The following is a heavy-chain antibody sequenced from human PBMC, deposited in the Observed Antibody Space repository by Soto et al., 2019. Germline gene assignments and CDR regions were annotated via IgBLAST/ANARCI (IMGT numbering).Heavy chain of an antibody. V-gene: IGHV1-69*08. Sequence: QVQLVQSGAEVKKPGSSVKVSCKASGGTFSSYTISWVRQAPGQGLEWMGRIIPILGIANYAQKFQGRVTXXAXKXXSTAYMELSSLRSEDTAVYYCARDPAPHQAGIAVHWGQGTLVTVSS. CDR3: ARDPAPHQAGIAVH. J-gene: IGHJ4*02. D-gene: IGHD6-19*01. CDR2: IIPILGIA. CDR1: GGTFSSYT.